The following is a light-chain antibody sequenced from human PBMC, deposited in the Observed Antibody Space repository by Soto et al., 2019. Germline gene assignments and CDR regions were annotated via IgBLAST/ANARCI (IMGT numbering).Light chain of an antibody. Sequence: EIVLTQSPATLSLSPGERATLSCRASQSIGNFLVWYQQKPGQAPRLLISDASNRATGVPARFGGSGSGTDFTLTISSLEPEDFAVYYCQQRSDWPLTFGPGTKVAIK. CDR2: DAS. V-gene: IGKV3-11*01. J-gene: IGKJ3*01. CDR1: QSIGNF. CDR3: QQRSDWPLT.